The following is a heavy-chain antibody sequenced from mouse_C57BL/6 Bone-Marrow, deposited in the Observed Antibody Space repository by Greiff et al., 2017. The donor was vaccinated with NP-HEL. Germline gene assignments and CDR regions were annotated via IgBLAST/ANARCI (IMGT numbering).Heavy chain of an antibody. D-gene: IGHD1-1*01. V-gene: IGHV1-81*01. J-gene: IGHJ2*01. CDR2: IYPRSGNT. CDR1: GYTFTSYG. Sequence: VHGVESGAELARPGASVKLSCKASGYTFTSYGISWVKQRTGQGLEWIGEIYPRSGNTYYNEKFKGKATLTADKSSSTAYMELRSLTSEDSAVYFCARWDYYGSSPFDYWGQGTTLTVSS. CDR3: ARWDYYGSSPFDY.